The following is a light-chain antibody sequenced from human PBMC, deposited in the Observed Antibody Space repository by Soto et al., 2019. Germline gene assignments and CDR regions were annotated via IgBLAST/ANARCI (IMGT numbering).Light chain of an antibody. CDR3: QKYETSVYT. V-gene: IGKV3-20*01. Sequence: EIVLTQSPGTLSLSPGERATLSCRASQNFRNSYLAWYQQKPGQAPSLLIYGVSARATGIPDRFSGSGSGTDFTLTISRLEPEDFAVYYCQKYETSVYTFGQGTKLEI. J-gene: IGKJ2*01. CDR1: QNFRNSY. CDR2: GVS.